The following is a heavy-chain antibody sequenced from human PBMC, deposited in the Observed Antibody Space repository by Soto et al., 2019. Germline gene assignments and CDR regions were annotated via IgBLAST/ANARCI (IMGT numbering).Heavy chain of an antibody. V-gene: IGHV1-69*18. Sequence: QVHLVQSGAEVRKPGSSVKVSCKTSGGTFSTYTIYWVRQAPGQGLEWMGRIIPLFGTTRYAQNFQDRVTITAEESTSTTYMELISLRAEDTALYYCARRLDDRADEGFDVWGEGTAVTVSA. CDR3: ARRLDDRADEGFDV. CDR2: IIPLFGTT. CDR1: GGTFSTYT. D-gene: IGHD3-16*01. J-gene: IGHJ3*01.